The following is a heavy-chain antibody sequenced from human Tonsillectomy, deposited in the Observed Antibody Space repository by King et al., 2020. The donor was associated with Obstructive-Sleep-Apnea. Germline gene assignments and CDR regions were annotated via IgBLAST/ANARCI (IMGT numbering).Heavy chain of an antibody. CDR2: ISYDGREK. CDR3: AKDRGVAGTMAD. D-gene: IGHD6-19*01. Sequence: VQLVESGGGVVQPGRSLRLSCAASGFTFSSYGMHWVRQAPGKGLEWVTVISYDGREKYYADSVKGRFTISRDDSKNTLYLQMNSLRAEDTAVYYCAKDRGVAGTMADWGQGTLVTVSS. J-gene: IGHJ4*02. V-gene: IGHV3-30*18. CDR1: GFTFSSYG.